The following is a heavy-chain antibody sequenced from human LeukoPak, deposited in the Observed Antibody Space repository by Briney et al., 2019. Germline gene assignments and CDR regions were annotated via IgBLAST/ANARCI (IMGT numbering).Heavy chain of an antibody. D-gene: IGHD5-18*01. CDR1: GYTFDDYA. J-gene: IGHJ4*02. V-gene: IGHV3-9*01. CDR3: AKGHTYGLGESYLDF. CDR2: ISWNSGSI. Sequence: GGSLRLSCAAPGYTFDDYAMHWVRQAPGKGLEWVSAISWNSGSIVYADSVKGRFTISRDNGKNSLYLQMNSLRTEDTALYYCAKGHTYGLGESYLDFWGQGTLVSVSS.